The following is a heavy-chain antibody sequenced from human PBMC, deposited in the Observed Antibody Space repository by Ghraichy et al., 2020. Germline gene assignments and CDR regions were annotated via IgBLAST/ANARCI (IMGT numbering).Heavy chain of an antibody. J-gene: IGHJ3*02. CDR3: AKAHPQYSSGWYGYGAFDI. CDR1: GFTFSSYA. V-gene: IGHV3-23*01. Sequence: GGSLRLSCAASGFTFSSYAMSWVRQAPGKGLEWVSAISGSGGSTYYADSVKGRFTISRDNSKNMLYLQMNSLRAEDTAVYYCAKAHPQYSSGWYGYGAFDIWGQGTMVTVSS. CDR2: ISGSGGST. D-gene: IGHD6-19*01.